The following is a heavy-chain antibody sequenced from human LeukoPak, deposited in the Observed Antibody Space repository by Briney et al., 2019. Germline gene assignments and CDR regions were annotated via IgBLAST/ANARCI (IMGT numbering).Heavy chain of an antibody. Sequence: SETLSLTCTVSGGSISSYYWSWIRQPPGKGLELIGYIYYSGSTNYNPSLKRRVTISVDTSNNQFSLNLSSVTAADTTVYDLARHETGVYFGAFDIWGQGTMVTVSS. D-gene: IGHD3-9*01. J-gene: IGHJ3*02. V-gene: IGHV4-59*08. CDR2: IYYSGST. CDR1: GGSISSYY. CDR3: ARHETGVYFGAFDI.